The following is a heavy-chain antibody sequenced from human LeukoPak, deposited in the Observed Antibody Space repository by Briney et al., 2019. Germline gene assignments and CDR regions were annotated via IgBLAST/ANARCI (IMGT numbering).Heavy chain of an antibody. CDR3: AREPAQGIYYYYGMDV. Sequence: GGSLRLSCAASGFTFSDYYMSWIRQAPGKGLEWVSYISSSGSTIYYADSVKGRFTISRDNAKNSLYLQMNSPRAEDTAVYYCAREPAQGIYYYYGMDVWGQGTTVTVSS. CDR2: ISSSGSTI. CDR1: GFTFSDYY. J-gene: IGHJ6*02. D-gene: IGHD2-2*01. V-gene: IGHV3-11*01.